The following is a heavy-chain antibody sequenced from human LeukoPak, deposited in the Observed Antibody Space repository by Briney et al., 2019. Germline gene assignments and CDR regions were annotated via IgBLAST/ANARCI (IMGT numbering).Heavy chain of an antibody. J-gene: IGHJ4*02. CDR1: GYTLTELS. Sequence: ASVKVSCKVSGYTLTELSMHWVRQAPGKGLEWMGGFDPEDGETIYAQKFQGRVTMTEDTSTDTAYVELSSLRSEDTAVYYCATAGRITNFGVAPYDFDYWGQGTLVTVSS. CDR2: FDPEDGET. V-gene: IGHV1-24*01. CDR3: ATAGRITNFGVAPYDFDY. D-gene: IGHD3-3*01.